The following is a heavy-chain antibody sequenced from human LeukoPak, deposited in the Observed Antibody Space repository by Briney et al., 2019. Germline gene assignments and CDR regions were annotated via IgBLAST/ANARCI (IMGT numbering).Heavy chain of an antibody. J-gene: IGHJ4*02. CDR1: GGTFSSYA. CDR2: IIPIFGTA. CDR3: ARLRGDYFDY. D-gene: IGHD3-16*01. V-gene: IGHV1-69*05. Sequence: ASVKVSCKASGGTFSSYAISWERQAPGQGLEWMGGIIPIFGTANYAQKLQGRVTMTTDTSTSTAYMELRSLRSDDTAVYYCARLRGDYFDYWGQGTLVTVSS.